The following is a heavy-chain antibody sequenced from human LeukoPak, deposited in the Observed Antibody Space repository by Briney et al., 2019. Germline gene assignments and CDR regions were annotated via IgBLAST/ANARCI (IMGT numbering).Heavy chain of an antibody. D-gene: IGHD1-26*01. CDR3: AREVVGAIYFDC. CDR2: ISYGGSNE. J-gene: IGHJ4*02. V-gene: IGHV3-30-3*01. CDR1: GFTFSRSA. Sequence: GGSLRLSCAASGFTFSRSAMHWIRQAPGKELVWLAFISYGGSNEFYADSVKGRFTISRDNSKNTLYLQMNSLRAEDTAVYYCAREVVGAIYFDCWGQGTLVTVSS.